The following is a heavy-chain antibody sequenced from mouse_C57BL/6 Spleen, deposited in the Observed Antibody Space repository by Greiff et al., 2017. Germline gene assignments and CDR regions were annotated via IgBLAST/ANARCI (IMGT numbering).Heavy chain of an antibody. J-gene: IGHJ3*01. D-gene: IGHD6-5*01. CDR1: GYAFSSSW. Sequence: VKLQESGPELVKPGASVKISCKASGYAFSSSWMNWVKQRPGKGLEWIGRIYPGDGDTNYNGKFKGKATLTADKSSSTAYMQLSSLTSEDSAVYFCARRVLFAYWGQGTLVTVSA. V-gene: IGHV1-82*01. CDR2: IYPGDGDT. CDR3: ARRVLFAY.